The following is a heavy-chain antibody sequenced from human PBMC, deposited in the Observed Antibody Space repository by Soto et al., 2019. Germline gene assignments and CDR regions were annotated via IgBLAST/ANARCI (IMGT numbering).Heavy chain of an antibody. D-gene: IGHD1-1*01. CDR3: AGGRYGDY. CDR2: ISAHNGNT. Sequence: QVHLVQSGAEVKKPGASVQVSCKVSGYAFTTYGITWVRQAPGQGLEWMGWISAHNGNTNYAQKLQGRVTVTRDTSTSTAYMELRSLLSDDTAVYYCAGGRYGDYWGQGALVTVSS. CDR1: GYAFTTYG. J-gene: IGHJ4*02. V-gene: IGHV1-18*01.